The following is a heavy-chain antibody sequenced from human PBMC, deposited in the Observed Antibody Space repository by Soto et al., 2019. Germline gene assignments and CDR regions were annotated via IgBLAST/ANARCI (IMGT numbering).Heavy chain of an antibody. J-gene: IGHJ4*02. Sequence: SETLSLTCAVSGGSISRCCYSWSWIRQPPGKGLEWIGYISQSGSTYYNPSLKSRVTISVDRSKNQFSLRLSSVTAADTAVYYCARDGSGLDYWGQGTLVTVSS. CDR2: ISQSGST. D-gene: IGHD2-15*01. V-gene: IGHV4-30-2*01. CDR1: GGSISRCCYS. CDR3: ARDGSGLDY.